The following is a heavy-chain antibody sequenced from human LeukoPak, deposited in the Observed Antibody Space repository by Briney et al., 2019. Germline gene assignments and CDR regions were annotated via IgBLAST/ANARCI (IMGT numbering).Heavy chain of an antibody. Sequence: SGTLSLTCTISGASITTSGFYWSWIRQPPGKGLEWIGYIYYSGSTNYNPSLKSRVTISVDTSKNQFSLKLSSVTAADTAVYYCARASYGLGDFDYWGQGTLVTVSS. CDR3: ARASYGLGDFDY. J-gene: IGHJ4*02. CDR2: IYYSGST. CDR1: GASITTSGFY. V-gene: IGHV4-61*08. D-gene: IGHD5-18*01.